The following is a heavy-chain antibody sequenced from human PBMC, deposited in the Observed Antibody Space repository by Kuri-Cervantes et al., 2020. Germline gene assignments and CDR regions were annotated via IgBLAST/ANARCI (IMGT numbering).Heavy chain of an antibody. CDR3: AREGLESGGRDY. D-gene: IGHD3-3*01. CDR1: GGAISRSNW. V-gene: IGHV4-4*02. Sequence: PSETLSLTCAVSGGAISRSNWWSWVRQPPGKGLEWIGELHHGGSTYYNPSLKTRVTISVDTSKNQFSLKLSSVTAADTAVYYCAREGLESGGRDYWGQGTLVTVSS. CDR2: LHHGGST. J-gene: IGHJ4*02.